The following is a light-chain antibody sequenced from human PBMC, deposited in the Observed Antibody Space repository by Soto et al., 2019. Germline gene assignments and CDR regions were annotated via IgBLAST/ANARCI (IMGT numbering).Light chain of an antibody. CDR3: QQLNSYQYS. CDR1: QGISSY. CDR2: AAS. V-gene: IGKV1-9*01. Sequence: DIQLTQSPSFLSASVGDRVTITCRASQGISSYLAWYQQKPGKAPKLLIYAASTLQSGVPSRFSGSGSGTEFTLTISSLQPEDFATYYCQQLNSYQYSFGQATKLEIK. J-gene: IGKJ2*03.